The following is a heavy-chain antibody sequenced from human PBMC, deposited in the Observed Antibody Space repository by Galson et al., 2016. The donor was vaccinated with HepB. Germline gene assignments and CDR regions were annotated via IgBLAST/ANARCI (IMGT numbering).Heavy chain of an antibody. CDR1: EFTATDYN. CDR2: ITTWDIT. D-gene: IGHD2-21*02. Sequence: SLRLSCAASEFTATDYNMNWLRQVPGRGLEWISTITTWDITHYADSVKGRFTMSRDRDRNSVVLQMTGLRVDDTAVYYCAGCVTFSQCSWFRPWGQGTLVSVSS. V-gene: IGHV3-69-1*01. J-gene: IGHJ5*02. CDR3: AGCVTFSQCSWFRP.